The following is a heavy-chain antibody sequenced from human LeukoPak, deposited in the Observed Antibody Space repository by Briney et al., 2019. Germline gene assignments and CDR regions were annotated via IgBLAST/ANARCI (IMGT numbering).Heavy chain of an antibody. Sequence: ASVKVSCKASGYTFTGYYMHWVRQAPGQGLEWMGWISPNTGGTNYAQKFQGRVTMTRDTSISTAYMEVSRLRSEDTAVYYCARARPSWFSAFDIRGQGTMVTVSS. CDR3: ARARPSWFSAFDI. V-gene: IGHV1-2*02. CDR1: GYTFTGYY. CDR2: ISPNTGGT. J-gene: IGHJ3*02. D-gene: IGHD3-10*01.